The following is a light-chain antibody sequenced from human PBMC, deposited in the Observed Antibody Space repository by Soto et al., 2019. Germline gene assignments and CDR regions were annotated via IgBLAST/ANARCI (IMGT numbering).Light chain of an antibody. CDR3: QQSSSMSWT. Sequence: DIPMTQSPPSLSASVGDRITISCRAGQTINNHLNWYQHKPGKAPKPLIYETSELHSGVPSRFSGSGSGTDFTLTINSLQPEDFATYYCQQSSSMSWTFGQGTKVEIK. V-gene: IGKV1-39*01. CDR2: ETS. CDR1: QTINNH. J-gene: IGKJ1*01.